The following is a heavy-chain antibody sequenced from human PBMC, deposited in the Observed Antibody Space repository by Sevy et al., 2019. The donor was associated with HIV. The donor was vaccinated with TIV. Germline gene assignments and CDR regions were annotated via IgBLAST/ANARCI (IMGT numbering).Heavy chain of an antibody. V-gene: IGHV3-74*01. CDR1: GFTFSSHW. CDR2: LNYDGSYT. Sequence: GGSLRLSCAASGFTFSSHWMQWVRQAPGKGLVWVSRLNYDGSYTNYADSVKGRFTISRDNAKSTLYLQMNSLRAEDTSLYSCARSKGGVGDAFDIWGQGTMVTVSS. J-gene: IGHJ3*02. CDR3: ARSKGGVGDAFDI. D-gene: IGHD1-26*01.